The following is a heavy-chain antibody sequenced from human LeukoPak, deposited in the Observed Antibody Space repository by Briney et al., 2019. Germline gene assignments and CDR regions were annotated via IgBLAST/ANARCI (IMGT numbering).Heavy chain of an antibody. Sequence: PGGSLRLSCAASGFTFSSYAMSWVRQAPGRGPEWVSAISSSGDRTYYADSVKGRFTISRDNSKNTLYLQMNSLRAEDTAIYYCARGAGGSGTASDYWGQGTLVTVSS. D-gene: IGHD3-10*01. CDR2: ISSSGDRT. V-gene: IGHV3-23*01. J-gene: IGHJ4*02. CDR3: ARGAGGSGTASDY. CDR1: GFTFSSYA.